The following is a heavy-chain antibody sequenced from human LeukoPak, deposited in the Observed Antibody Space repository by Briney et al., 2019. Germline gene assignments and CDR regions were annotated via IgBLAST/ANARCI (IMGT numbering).Heavy chain of an antibody. CDR2: INSDGSST. V-gene: IGHV3-74*01. CDR3: ARDPKWELSSP. Sequence: GGSLRLSCAASGFTFSSYWMHRVRQAPGKGLVWDSRINSDGSSTSYADSVKGRFTISRDNAKNTLYLQMNSLRAEDTAVYYCARDPKWELSSPWGQGTLVTVSS. D-gene: IGHD1-26*01. J-gene: IGHJ5*02. CDR1: GFTFSSYW.